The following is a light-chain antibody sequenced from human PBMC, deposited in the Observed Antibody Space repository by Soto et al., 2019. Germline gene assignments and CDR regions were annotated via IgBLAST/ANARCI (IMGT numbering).Light chain of an antibody. Sequence: QSVLTQPPSVSAAPGQKVTIPCSGSSSNIGNNYVSWYQQVPGTAPKLLIYDNDKRPSGIPDRFSGSKSGTSATLGITGLQTGDEADYYCGTWDSSLTARVFGGGTKLTVL. CDR2: DND. CDR3: GTWDSSLTARV. V-gene: IGLV1-51*01. J-gene: IGLJ3*02. CDR1: SSNIGNNY.